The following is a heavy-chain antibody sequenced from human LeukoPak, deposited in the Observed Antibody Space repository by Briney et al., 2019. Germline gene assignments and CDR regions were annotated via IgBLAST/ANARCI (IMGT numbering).Heavy chain of an antibody. J-gene: IGHJ4*02. V-gene: IGHV4-38-2*01. CDR2: IYHSGST. Sequence: SETLSLTCAVSGYSISSGYYWGWIRQPPGKGLEWIGSIYHSGSTYYNPSLKSRVTISVDTSKNQFFLRLSSVTAADTAVYYCAREVYCGGDCYSHYFDYWGQGTLVTVSS. CDR1: GYSISSGYY. D-gene: IGHD2-21*01. CDR3: AREVYCGGDCYSHYFDY.